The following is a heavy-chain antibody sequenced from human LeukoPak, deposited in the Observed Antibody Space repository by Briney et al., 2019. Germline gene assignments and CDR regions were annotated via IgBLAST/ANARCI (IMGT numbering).Heavy chain of an antibody. CDR3: ATRSTYYYDSSGYYLPSYMDV. D-gene: IGHD3-22*01. CDR2: ISGSGGST. Sequence: GGSLRLSCAASGFTFSSYAMCWVRQAPGKGLEWVSAISGSGGSTYYADSVKGRFTISRDNSKNTLYLQMNSLRAEDTAVYYCATRSTYYYDSSGYYLPSYMDVWGKGTTVTVSS. CDR1: GFTFSSYA. J-gene: IGHJ6*03. V-gene: IGHV3-23*01.